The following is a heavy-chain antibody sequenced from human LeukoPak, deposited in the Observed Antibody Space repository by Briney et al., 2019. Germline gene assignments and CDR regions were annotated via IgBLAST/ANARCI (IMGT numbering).Heavy chain of an antibody. CDR2: VNYGGPT. CDR3: GRHDSGTYYRFDY. D-gene: IGHD1-26*01. Sequence: GSLRLSCAASGFTFNSYEMNWVRQAPGKGLEWIGSVNYGGPTYYNPSLKSRVTISVDTSRNQFSLKLSSVTAADTSVYYCGRHDSGTYYRFDYWGQGSLVTVSS. CDR1: GFTFNSYE. J-gene: IGHJ4*02. V-gene: IGHV4-39*01.